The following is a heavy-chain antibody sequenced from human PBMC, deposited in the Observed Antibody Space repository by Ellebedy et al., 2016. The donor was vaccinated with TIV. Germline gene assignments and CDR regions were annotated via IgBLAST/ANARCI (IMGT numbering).Heavy chain of an antibody. D-gene: IGHD6-19*01. CDR3: ARRGIAVAGALDY. Sequence: SDTLSLTCTVSGGSISSYYWSWIRQPPGKGLEWIGYLYYSWSTNYNPSLKSRVTISVDTSKNQFSLKLSSVTAADTAVYYCARRGIAVAGALDYWGQGTLVTVSS. J-gene: IGHJ4*02. CDR1: GGSISSYY. CDR2: LYYSWST. V-gene: IGHV4-59*08.